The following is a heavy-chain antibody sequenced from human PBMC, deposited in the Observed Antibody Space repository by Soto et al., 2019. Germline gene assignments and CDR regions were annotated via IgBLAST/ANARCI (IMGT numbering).Heavy chain of an antibody. D-gene: IGHD1-26*01. Sequence: QVQLVQSGAEVKESGASVKVSCKASGYTFTGYYIHWVRQAPGQGLEWVGEISPKSGGTRYAQKFQGRVTMTKDTSISTVYMELNNLSPDDTAVYYCGRGRSGKLVVFYWGQGTLVTVHS. J-gene: IGHJ4*02. CDR2: ISPKSGGT. CDR3: GRGRSGKLVVFY. CDR1: GYTFTGYY. V-gene: IGHV1-2*02.